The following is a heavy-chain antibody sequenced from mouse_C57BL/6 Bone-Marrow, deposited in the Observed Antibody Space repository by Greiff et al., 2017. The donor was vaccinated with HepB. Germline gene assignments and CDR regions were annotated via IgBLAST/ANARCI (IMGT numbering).Heavy chain of an antibody. CDR1: GFNIKDDY. J-gene: IGHJ3*01. V-gene: IGHV14-4*01. CDR3: TKYYSNYD. Sequence: VQLKESGAELVRPGASVKLSCTASGFNIKDDYMHWVKQRPEQGLEWIGWIDPENGDTEYASKFQGKATITADTSSNPAYLQLSSLTSEDTAVYYCTKYYSNYDWGQGTLVTVSA. CDR2: IDPENGDT. D-gene: IGHD2-5*01.